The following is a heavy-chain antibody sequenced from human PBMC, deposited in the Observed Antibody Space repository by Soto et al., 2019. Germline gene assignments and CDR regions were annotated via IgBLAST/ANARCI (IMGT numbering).Heavy chain of an antibody. CDR3: TRWNYAMDV. J-gene: IGHJ6*02. V-gene: IGHV3-7*03. CDR2: INKDGSDK. CDR1: GLTFNNYW. Sequence: GGSLRLSCAASGLTFNNYWMTWVRQAPGKGLEWVARINKDGSDKYYVDSVKGRFSISRDNAKNSLYLQMNSLRVEDTAIYYCTRWNYAMDVWGQGTTVTVSS.